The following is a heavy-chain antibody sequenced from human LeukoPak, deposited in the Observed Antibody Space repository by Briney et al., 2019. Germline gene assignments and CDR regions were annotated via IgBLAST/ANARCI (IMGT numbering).Heavy chain of an antibody. Sequence: GGSLRLSCAASGFTFNNYGMHWVRQAPGKGLEWMALIWYDGSNKYYADSVKGRFTISRDNSKNTLYLQMNSLRAEDTAVYYCSGEYFDWSRNYYYGMDVWGQGTTVTVSS. CDR1: GFTFNNYG. CDR2: IWYDGSNK. D-gene: IGHD3-9*01. CDR3: SGEYFDWSRNYYYGMDV. V-gene: IGHV3-33*01. J-gene: IGHJ6*02.